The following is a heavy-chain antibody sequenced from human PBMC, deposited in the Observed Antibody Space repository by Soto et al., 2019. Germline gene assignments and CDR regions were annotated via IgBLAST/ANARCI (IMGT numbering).Heavy chain of an antibody. D-gene: IGHD2-15*01. Sequence: GGSLRLSCVASGFAFWDDWMSWVRQAPGKGLEWVANIKQDGSKAQYLESVRGRFTISRDNSKSSVYLQMNSLRAEDTALYYCARDFYGGFSYGPGDSWGQGTLVTVSS. V-gene: IGHV3-7*01. CDR2: IKQDGSKA. J-gene: IGHJ4*02. CDR1: GFAFWDDW. CDR3: ARDFYGGFSYGPGDS.